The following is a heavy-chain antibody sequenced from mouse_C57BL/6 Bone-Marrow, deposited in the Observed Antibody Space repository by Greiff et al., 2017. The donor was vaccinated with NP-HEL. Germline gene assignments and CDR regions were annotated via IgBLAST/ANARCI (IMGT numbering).Heavy chain of an antibody. J-gene: IGHJ2*01. CDR2: IDPETGGT. V-gene: IGHV1-15*01. Sequence: QVQLQQSGAELVRPGASVTLSCKASGYTFTDYEMHWVKQTPVHGLEWIGAIDPETGGTAYNQKFKGKAILTADKSSSTAYMELSSLTSEDSAVYYCTSDGFYYFDYWGQGTTLTVSS. CDR1: GYTFTDYE. CDR3: TSDGFYYFDY. D-gene: IGHD2-3*01.